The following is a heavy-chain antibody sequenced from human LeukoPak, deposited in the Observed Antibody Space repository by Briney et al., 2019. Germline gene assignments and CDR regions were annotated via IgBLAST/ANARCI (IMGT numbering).Heavy chain of an antibody. D-gene: IGHD3-9*01. V-gene: IGHV3-23*01. CDR2: IDGSGTST. J-gene: IGHJ4*02. Sequence: GGSLRLSCAASGFTFSTHAMIWVRQGPGKGLDWVSGIDGSGTSTYHADSVKGRFTISRDNSKNTVFLQMNSLRAEDTAVYYCAKWGDYDVLTGYYVSDYWGQGTLVTVSS. CDR3: AKWGDYDVLTGYYVSDY. CDR1: GFTFSTHA.